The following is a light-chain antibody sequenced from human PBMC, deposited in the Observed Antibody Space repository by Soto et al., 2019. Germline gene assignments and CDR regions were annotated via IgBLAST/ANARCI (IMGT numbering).Light chain of an antibody. CDR3: QQYGSSLFT. CDR1: QSVSSSY. V-gene: IGKV3-20*01. CDR2: GAS. J-gene: IGKJ3*01. Sequence: EIVLTQSPGTLSLSPGERATLSCRASQSVSSSYLAWYQQKPGQAPRLLIYGASSRATGIPDRFSGSGSGTDFTLIISRLEPEDFAVYYCQQYGSSLFTFGPGTQVDIK.